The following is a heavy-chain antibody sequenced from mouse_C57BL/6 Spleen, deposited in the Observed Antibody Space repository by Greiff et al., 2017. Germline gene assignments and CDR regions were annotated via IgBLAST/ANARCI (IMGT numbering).Heavy chain of an antibody. V-gene: IGHV1-7*01. CDR1: GYTFTSYW. J-gene: IGHJ4*01. CDR3: ARWEQLRLRAMDY. D-gene: IGHD3-2*02. Sequence: QVQLQQSGAELAKPGASVKLSCKASGYTFTSYWMHWVKQRPGQGLEWIGYINPSSGYTKYNQKFKDKATLTADKSSSTAYMQLSSLTYEDSAVYYCARWEQLRLRAMDYWGQGTSVTVSS. CDR2: INPSSGYT.